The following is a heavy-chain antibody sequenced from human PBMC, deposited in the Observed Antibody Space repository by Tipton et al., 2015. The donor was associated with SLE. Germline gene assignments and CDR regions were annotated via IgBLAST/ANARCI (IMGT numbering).Heavy chain of an antibody. D-gene: IGHD3-3*01. V-gene: IGHV3-48*03. CDR3: ARGWYYDGSLGY. J-gene: IGHJ4*02. CDR2: ISSSGSTI. Sequence: SLRLSCAASGFTFSSYEMNWVRQAPGKGLEWVPYISSSGSTIHYADSVKGRLTISRDNAKNSLYLQMNSLRGEDTAVYYCARGWYYDGSLGYWGQGTLVTVSS. CDR1: GFTFSSYE.